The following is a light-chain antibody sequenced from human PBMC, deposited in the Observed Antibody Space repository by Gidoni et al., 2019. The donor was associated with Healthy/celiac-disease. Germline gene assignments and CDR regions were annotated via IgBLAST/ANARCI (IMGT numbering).Light chain of an antibody. V-gene: IGLV3-19*01. Sequence: SSELTQDPAVSVALGQTVRLTCQGDSLRSYYASWYQQKPGQAPVLVIYGKNNRPSGIPDRFSGSSSGNTASLTITGAQAEDEADYYCNSRDSSGNPLFGGGTKLTVL. J-gene: IGLJ2*01. CDR3: NSRDSSGNPL. CDR2: GKN. CDR1: SLRSYY.